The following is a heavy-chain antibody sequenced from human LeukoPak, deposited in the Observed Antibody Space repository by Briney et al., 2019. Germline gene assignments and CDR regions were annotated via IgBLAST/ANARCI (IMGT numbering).Heavy chain of an antibody. V-gene: IGHV4-39*07. D-gene: IGHD4-23*01. CDR3: SRSGGNYLYYFDL. Sequence: KTSETLSLTCTVSGGSITSNSYYWGWIRQPPGKGLEWIGSITYSGSTYYNPSLKSRLTMSVDTSKNQFSLRLSAVTAADTAMYYCSRSGGNYLYYFDLWGQGALVTVSS. CDR2: ITYSGST. J-gene: IGHJ4*02. CDR1: GGSITSNSYY.